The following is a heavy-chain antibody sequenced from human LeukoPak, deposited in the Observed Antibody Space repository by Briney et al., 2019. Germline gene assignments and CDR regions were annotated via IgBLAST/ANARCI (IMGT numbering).Heavy chain of an antibody. CDR3: ARVIGSRLYDY. Sequence: SETLSLICTVSGGSISSSSYYWGWIRQPPGKGLEWIGSIYYSGSTYYNPSLKSRVTISVDTSKNQFSLKLSSVTAADTAVYYCARVIGSRLYDYRGQGTLVTVSS. V-gene: IGHV4-39*07. J-gene: IGHJ4*02. D-gene: IGHD3-10*01. CDR1: GGSISSSSYY. CDR2: IYYSGST.